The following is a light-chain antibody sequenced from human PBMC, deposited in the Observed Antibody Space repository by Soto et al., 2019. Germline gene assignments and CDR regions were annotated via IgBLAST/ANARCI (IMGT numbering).Light chain of an antibody. J-gene: IGKJ4*01. CDR3: MQGTHWPPT. Sequence: DVVMTQSPLSLPVTLGQPASISCRSSQSLIYSDGNIYLTWFQQRPGQSPRRLIYKVSNRDSAVPDRFSGSGSDTDFTLKISRVEVEDVGVYYCMQGTHWPPTFGGGTKVEIK. CDR1: QSLIYSDGNIY. V-gene: IGKV2-30*01. CDR2: KVS.